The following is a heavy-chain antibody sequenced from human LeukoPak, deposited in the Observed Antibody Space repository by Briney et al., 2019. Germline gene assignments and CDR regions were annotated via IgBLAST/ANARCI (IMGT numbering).Heavy chain of an antibody. D-gene: IGHD6-13*01. CDR1: GYSFTSYW. CDR3: ARALSYSSSWYGVYFDY. CDR2: IYPGDSDT. Sequence: GESLKISCKGSGYSFTSYWVGWVRQMPGKGLEWMGIIYPGDSDTRYSPSFQGQVTISADKSISTAYLQWSSLKASDTAMYYRARALSYSSSWYGVYFDYWGQGTLVTVSS. V-gene: IGHV5-51*01. J-gene: IGHJ4*02.